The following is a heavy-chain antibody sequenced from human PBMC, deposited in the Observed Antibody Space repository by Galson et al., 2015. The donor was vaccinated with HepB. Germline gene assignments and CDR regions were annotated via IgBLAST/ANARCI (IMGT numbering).Heavy chain of an antibody. CDR2: INAGNGNT. CDR3: ARDPTIFGVVINFDY. V-gene: IGHV1-3*01. D-gene: IGHD3-3*01. J-gene: IGHJ4*02. Sequence: SVKVSCKASGYTFTSYAMHWVRQAPGQRLEWMGWINAGNGNTKYSQKFQGRVTITRDTSASTAYMELSSLRSEDTAVYYCARDPTIFGVVINFDYWGQGTLVTVSS. CDR1: GYTFTSYA.